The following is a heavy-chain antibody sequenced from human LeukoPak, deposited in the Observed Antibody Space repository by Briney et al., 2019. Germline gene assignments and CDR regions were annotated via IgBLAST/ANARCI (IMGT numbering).Heavy chain of an antibody. CDR3: ARDKSGYDLDY. J-gene: IGHJ4*02. CDR2: ISSSSSYI. CDR1: GFTFSSYS. V-gene: IGHV3-21*01. Sequence: SGGSLRLSCAASGFTFSSYSMNWVRQAPGRGLEWVSSISSSSSYIYYADSVKGRFTISRDNAKNSLYLQMNSLRAEDTAVYYCARDKSGYDLDYWGQGTLVTVSS. D-gene: IGHD5-12*01.